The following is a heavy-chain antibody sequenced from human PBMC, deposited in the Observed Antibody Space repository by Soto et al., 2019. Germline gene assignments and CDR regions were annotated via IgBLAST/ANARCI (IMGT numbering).Heavy chain of an antibody. Sequence: GSLRLSCAASGXTFSMYSMSWVRQAPGKGLEWVSGVVGSNDDTHYVDSVKGLFTISRDNAKNTLFLQMNSLRAEETAVYYCAKDRMDHNSVWDPFDIWGPGTMVTVSS. J-gene: IGHJ3*02. CDR2: VVGSNDDT. D-gene: IGHD1-1*01. CDR1: GXTFSMYS. V-gene: IGHV3-23*01. CDR3: AKDRMDHNSVWDPFDI.